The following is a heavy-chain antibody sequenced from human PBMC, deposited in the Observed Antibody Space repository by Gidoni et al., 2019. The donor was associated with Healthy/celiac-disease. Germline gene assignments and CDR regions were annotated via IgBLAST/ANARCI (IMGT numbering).Heavy chain of an antibody. J-gene: IGHJ6*02. CDR1: GYTITELS. CDR2: FDPEDGET. V-gene: IGHV1-24*01. CDR3: ATETTAGTPGQDYYYYGMDV. D-gene: IGHD6-13*01. Sequence: QVQLVQSGAEVKKPGASVKVSCKVSGYTITELSMHWVRQAPGKGLEWMGGFDPEDGETIYAQQFQGRVTMTEDTSTDTAYMELSSLRSEDTAVYYCATETTAGTPGQDYYYYGMDVWGQGTTVTVSS.